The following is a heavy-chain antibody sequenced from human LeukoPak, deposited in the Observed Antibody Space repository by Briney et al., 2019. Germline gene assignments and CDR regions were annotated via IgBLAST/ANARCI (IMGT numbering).Heavy chain of an antibody. V-gene: IGHV4-59*01. CDR1: GGSISSYY. Sequence: PSETLSLTCTVSGGSISSYYWSWIRQPPGKGLEWIGYIYYSGSTNYNPSLKSRVTISVDTSKNQFSLKLSSVTAADTAVYYCARVLYYYDSSGYHYDAFDIWGQGTMVTVSS. J-gene: IGHJ3*02. CDR3: ARVLYYYDSSGYHYDAFDI. CDR2: IYYSGST. D-gene: IGHD3-22*01.